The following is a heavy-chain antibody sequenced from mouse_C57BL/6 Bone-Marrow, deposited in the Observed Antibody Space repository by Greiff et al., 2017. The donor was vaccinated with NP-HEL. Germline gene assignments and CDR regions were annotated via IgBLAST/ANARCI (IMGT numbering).Heavy chain of an antibody. V-gene: IGHV3-8*01. D-gene: IGHD2-1*01. CDR3: ARNYGNPYWYFDV. CDR1: GYSITSDY. CDR2: ISYSGST. Sequence: EVKLQESGPGLAKPSQTLSFTCSVTGYSITSDYWNWIRKFPGNKLEYMGYISYSGSTYYNPSLKSRISITRDTSKNQYYLQLNSVTTEDTATYYCARNYGNPYWYFDVWGTGTTVTVSS. J-gene: IGHJ1*03.